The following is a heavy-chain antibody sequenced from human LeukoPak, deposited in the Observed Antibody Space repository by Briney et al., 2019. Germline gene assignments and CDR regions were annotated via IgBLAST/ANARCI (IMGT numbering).Heavy chain of an antibody. Sequence: SETLSLTCTVSGGSISSYYWSRIRQPPGKGLEWIGYIYYSGSTNYNPSLKSRVTISVDTSKNQFSLKLSSVTAADTAVYYCARAGRMATILDYWGQETLVTVSS. CDR1: GGSISSYY. J-gene: IGHJ4*02. CDR2: IYYSGST. V-gene: IGHV4-59*01. CDR3: ARAGRMATILDY. D-gene: IGHD5-24*01.